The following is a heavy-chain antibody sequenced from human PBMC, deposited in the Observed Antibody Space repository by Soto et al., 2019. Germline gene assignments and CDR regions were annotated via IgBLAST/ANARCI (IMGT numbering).Heavy chain of an antibody. CDR3: AITKRGYSYGYNGPFDY. CDR2: IIPILGIA. V-gene: IGHV1-69*02. D-gene: IGHD5-18*01. Sequence: QVQLVQSGAEVKKPGSSVKVSCKASGGTFSSYTISWVRQAPGQGLEWMGRIIPILGIANYAQKFQGRVTITADKSTSTAYMELSSLRSEDTAVYYCAITKRGYSYGYNGPFDYWGQGTLVTVSS. CDR1: GGTFSSYT. J-gene: IGHJ4*02.